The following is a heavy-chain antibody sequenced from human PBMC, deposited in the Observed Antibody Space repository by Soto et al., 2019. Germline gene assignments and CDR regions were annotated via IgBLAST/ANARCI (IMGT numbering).Heavy chain of an antibody. J-gene: IGHJ5*02. CDR1: GGSISSYY. Sequence: SETLSLTCTVSGGSISSYYWSWIRQPPGKGLEWIGYIYYSGSTNYNPSLKSRVTISVDTSKNQFSLMLSSVTAADTSLYYCARVISSSRGWFDPWGQGTLVTVSS. CDR3: ARVISSSRGWFDP. V-gene: IGHV4-59*01. CDR2: IYYSGST. D-gene: IGHD6-6*01.